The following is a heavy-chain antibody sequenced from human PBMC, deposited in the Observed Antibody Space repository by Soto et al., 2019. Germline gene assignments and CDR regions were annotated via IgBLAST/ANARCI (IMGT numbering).Heavy chain of an antibody. V-gene: IGHV3-15*07. Sequence: EVQLVESAGGLVKPGGSRRLSCVASGFSFNESWMNWVRQAPGQGLEWFGRIKTSAGGGATNYAAPVQGRFTISRDDSKNTLYLHMNSLRTEDTAIYYCTTGSVEGIWGQGTTVIVSS. CDR3: TTGSVEGI. D-gene: IGHD2-15*01. CDR2: IKTSAGGGAT. CDR1: GFSFNESW. J-gene: IGHJ6*02.